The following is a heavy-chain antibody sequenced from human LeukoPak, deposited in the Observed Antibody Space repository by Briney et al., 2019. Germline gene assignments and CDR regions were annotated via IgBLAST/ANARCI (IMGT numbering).Heavy chain of an antibody. CDR2: ISWSSGSL. D-gene: IGHD3-22*01. Sequence: GGSLRLSCTASGFTFDDYAMHWVRHAPGKGLEWVSGISWSSGSLGYADSVKGRFIISRDNAKNCLYLQMNSLRAEDTAVYYCAKDLSYYYDSSGYYRSALDYWGQGTLVTVSS. J-gene: IGHJ4*02. V-gene: IGHV3-9*01. CDR3: AKDLSYYYDSSGYYRSALDY. CDR1: GFTFDDYA.